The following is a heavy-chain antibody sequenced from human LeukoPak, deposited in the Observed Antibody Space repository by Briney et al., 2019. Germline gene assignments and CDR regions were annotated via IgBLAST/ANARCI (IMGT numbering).Heavy chain of an antibody. V-gene: IGHV3-21*01. D-gene: IGHD6-13*01. Sequence: GGSLRLSCAASGFTISSYSMNWVRQAPGKGLEWVSSISSSSSYIYYADSVKGRFTISRDNAKNSLYLQMNSLRAEDTAVYYCASERPSSSWYDYWGQGTLVTVSS. CDR2: ISSSSSYI. J-gene: IGHJ4*02. CDR3: ASERPSSSWYDY. CDR1: GFTISSYS.